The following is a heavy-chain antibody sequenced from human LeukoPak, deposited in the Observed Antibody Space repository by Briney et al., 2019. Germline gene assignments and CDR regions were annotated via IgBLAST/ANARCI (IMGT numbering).Heavy chain of an antibody. V-gene: IGHV3-21*01. D-gene: IGHD6-19*01. Sequence: GGSLRLSCAASGFTLSSYSMTWVRQAPGKGLEWVSSISSSSSYIYYADSVKGRFTISRDNAKNSLYLQMNSLRAEDTAVYYCARGYSSGWPPDYWGQGTLVTVSS. CDR3: ARGYSSGWPPDY. CDR1: GFTLSSYS. CDR2: ISSSSSYI. J-gene: IGHJ4*02.